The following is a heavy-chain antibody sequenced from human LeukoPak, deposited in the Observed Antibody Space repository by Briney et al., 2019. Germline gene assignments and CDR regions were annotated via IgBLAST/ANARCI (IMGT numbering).Heavy chain of an antibody. V-gene: IGHV4-34*01. J-gene: IGHJ4*02. Sequence: SETLSLTCAVYGGSFSGYYWSWIRQPPGKGLEWIGEINHSGSTNYNPSLKSRVTISVDTSKNQFSLKLSSVTAADTAVYYCARHRIAVAGYYFDYWGQGTLVTVSS. CDR2: INHSGST. CDR3: ARHRIAVAGYYFDY. D-gene: IGHD6-19*01. CDR1: GGSFSGYY.